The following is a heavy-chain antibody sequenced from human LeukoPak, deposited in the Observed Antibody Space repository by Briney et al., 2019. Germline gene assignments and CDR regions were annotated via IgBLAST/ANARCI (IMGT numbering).Heavy chain of an antibody. CDR2: IRSKAYGGTT. CDR3: TRDAPENYYDSSGEFDY. Sequence: GGSLRLSCTASGFTSGDYAMSWFRQAPGKGLEWVGFIRSKAYGGTTEYAASVKGRFTISRDDSKSIAYLQMNSLKTEDTAVYYCTRDAPENYYDSSGEFDYWGQGTLVTVSS. V-gene: IGHV3-49*03. CDR1: GFTSGDYA. J-gene: IGHJ4*02. D-gene: IGHD3-22*01.